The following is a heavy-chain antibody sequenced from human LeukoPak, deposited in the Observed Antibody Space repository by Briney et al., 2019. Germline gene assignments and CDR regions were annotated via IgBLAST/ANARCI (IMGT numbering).Heavy chain of an antibody. D-gene: IGHD6-6*01. J-gene: IGHJ6*03. Sequence: SETLSLTCTVSGGSISSYYWSWIRQPPGKGLEWIGYIYYSGSTNYNPSLKSRVTISVDTSKNQFSLKLSSVTAADTAVYYCARVGIAARPRYYYYYMGVWGKGTTVTVSS. CDR1: GGSISSYY. CDR2: IYYSGST. V-gene: IGHV4-59*01. CDR3: ARVGIAARPRYYYYYMGV.